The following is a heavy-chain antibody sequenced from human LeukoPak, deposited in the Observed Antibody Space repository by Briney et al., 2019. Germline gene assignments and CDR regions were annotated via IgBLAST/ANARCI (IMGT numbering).Heavy chain of an antibody. CDR3: ARDRITRFRGVMGYFDY. J-gene: IGHJ4*02. D-gene: IGHD3-10*01. Sequence: GASVKVSCKASGYTFTGYYMHWVRQAPGQGLEWMGWINPNSGGTNYAQKFQGRVTMTRDTSISTAYMELSRLRSDDTAVYYCARDRITRFRGVMGYFDYGGRGPLVTVSS. CDR2: INPNSGGT. V-gene: IGHV1-2*02. CDR1: GYTFTGYY.